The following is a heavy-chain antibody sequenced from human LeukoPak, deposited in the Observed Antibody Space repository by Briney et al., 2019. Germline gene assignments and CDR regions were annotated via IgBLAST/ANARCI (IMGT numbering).Heavy chain of an antibody. CDR1: GFTFSSYS. D-gene: IGHD1-20*01. J-gene: IGHJ4*02. Sequence: PGGSLRLSCAASGFTFSSYSMNWVRQAPGKGLEWVSSISGSSSYIYHADSVKGRFTISRDNAKNSLYLQMNSLRAEDTAVYYCARAYNWNLDYWGQGNLVTVSS. V-gene: IGHV3-21*01. CDR3: ARAYNWNLDY. CDR2: ISGSSSYI.